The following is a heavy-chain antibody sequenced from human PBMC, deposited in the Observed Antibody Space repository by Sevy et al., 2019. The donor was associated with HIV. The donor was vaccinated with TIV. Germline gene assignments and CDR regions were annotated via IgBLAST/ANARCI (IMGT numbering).Heavy chain of an antibody. D-gene: IGHD3-10*01. CDR2: IKSKTDGGTT. V-gene: IGHV3-15*01. Sequence: GGSLRLSCAASGFTFSNARMSWVRQAPGKGLEWVGRIKSKTDGGTTDYAAPMKGRFTISRDDSKNTLYLQMNSLKTEDTAVYYCTLYDYGTETFDIWGQGTMVTVSS. CDR3: TLYDYGTETFDI. J-gene: IGHJ3*02. CDR1: GFTFSNAR.